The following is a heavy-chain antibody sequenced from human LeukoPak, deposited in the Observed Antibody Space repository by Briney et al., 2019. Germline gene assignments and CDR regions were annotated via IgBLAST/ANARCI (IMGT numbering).Heavy chain of an antibody. V-gene: IGHV4-39*07. J-gene: IGHJ5*02. CDR3: ARAPETNWFDP. Sequence: SETLSLTCTVSGGSISSSSYYWGWIRQPPGKGLEWVGSIYYSGSTYYNPSLKSRVTISVDTSKNQFSLKLSSVTAADTAVYYCARAPETNWFDPWGQGTLVTVSS. CDR2: IYYSGST. CDR1: GGSISSSSYY.